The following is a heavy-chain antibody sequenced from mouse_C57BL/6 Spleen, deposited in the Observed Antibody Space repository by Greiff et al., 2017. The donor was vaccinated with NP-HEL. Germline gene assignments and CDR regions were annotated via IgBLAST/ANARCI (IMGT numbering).Heavy chain of an antibody. CDR2: IDPEDGDT. CDR3: ARRGTTVVFDY. V-gene: IGHV14-2*01. CDR1: GFNIKDYY. Sequence: VQLQQSGAELVKPGASVKLSCTASGFNIKDYYMHWVKQRTEQGLEWIGRIDPEDGDTKYAPKFQGKATITADTSSNTAYLQLSSLTSEDTAVYYCARRGTTVVFDYWGQGTTLTVSS. J-gene: IGHJ2*01. D-gene: IGHD1-1*01.